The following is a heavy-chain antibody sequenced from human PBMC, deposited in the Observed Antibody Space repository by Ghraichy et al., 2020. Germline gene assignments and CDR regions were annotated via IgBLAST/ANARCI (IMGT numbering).Heavy chain of an antibody. V-gene: IGHV4-34*01. CDR1: GGSFSGYY. J-gene: IGHJ2*01. Sequence: SETLSLTCAVYGGSFSGYYWNWIRQPPGKGLEWIGEIDHSGSTNYNPSLKSRVTISVDTSKNQFSLKLSSVTAADTAVYYCARGLNRGRYFDLWGRGTLVTVSS. D-gene: IGHD1-14*01. CDR2: IDHSGST. CDR3: ARGLNRGRYFDL.